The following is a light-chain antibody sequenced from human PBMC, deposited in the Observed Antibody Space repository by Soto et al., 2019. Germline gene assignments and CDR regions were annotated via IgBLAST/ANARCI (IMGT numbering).Light chain of an antibody. J-gene: IGKJ4*01. CDR3: QRTFSTPLT. CDR1: QSISSY. CDR2: AAS. V-gene: IGKV1-39*01. Sequence: DIQMTQSPSSLSASVGDRVTITCRASQSISSYLHWYQQKPGKAPKLLIYAASSLQSGVPSRFSGRGSGTDFTLTISSLQPEDLPTYYCQRTFSTPLTFGGGTKVEIK.